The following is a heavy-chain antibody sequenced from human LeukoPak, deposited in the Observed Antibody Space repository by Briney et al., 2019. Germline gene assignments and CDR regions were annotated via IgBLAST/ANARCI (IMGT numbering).Heavy chain of an antibody. V-gene: IGHV4-4*07. CDR2: IYSSGSA. CDR1: GGSISGYY. D-gene: IGHD4-17*01. CDR3: AREYGDLDY. Sequence: SETLSLTCTVSGGSISGYYWSWVRQPAGKGLEWIGRIYSSGSANYNPSLKSRVTMSVDTSNNQFSLKLTSVSAAGTAVYYCAREYGDLDYWGQGTLVTVSS. J-gene: IGHJ4*02.